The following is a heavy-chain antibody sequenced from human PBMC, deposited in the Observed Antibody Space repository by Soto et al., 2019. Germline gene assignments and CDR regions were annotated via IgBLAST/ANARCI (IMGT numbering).Heavy chain of an antibody. Sequence: SETLSLTCTVSGGSISSYYRSWIRQPPGKGLEWVGDIYYSGSTNYNPSLKSRVTISVDTSKNQFSLKMSYVKAADTDVYDGERSTGYGGNLNGFDTWGQGTLVTVSS. CDR3: ERSTGYGGNLNGFDT. V-gene: IGHV4-59*01. CDR1: GGSISSYY. CDR2: IYYSGST. J-gene: IGHJ5*02. D-gene: IGHD4-17*01.